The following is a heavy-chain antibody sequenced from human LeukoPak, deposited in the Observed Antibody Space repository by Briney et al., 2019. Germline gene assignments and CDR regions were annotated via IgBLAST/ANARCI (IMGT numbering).Heavy chain of an antibody. J-gene: IGHJ3*02. CDR2: IKQDGSEK. CDR3: AREGVEMASPAFDI. CDR1: GFTFSSYW. D-gene: IGHD5-24*01. V-gene: IGHV3-7*01. Sequence: GGSLRLSCAASGFTFSSYWMSWVRQAPGKGLEWVANIKQDGSEKYYVDSVKGRFTISRDNAKNSLYLQMNSLRAEDTAVYYCAREGVEMASPAFDIWGQGTMVTVSS.